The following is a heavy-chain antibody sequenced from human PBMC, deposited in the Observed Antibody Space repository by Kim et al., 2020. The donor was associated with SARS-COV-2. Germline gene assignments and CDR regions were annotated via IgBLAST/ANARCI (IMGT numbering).Heavy chain of an antibody. CDR3: ARAGVDYDILTGYYNGGYYGMDV. V-gene: IGHV5-51*01. CDR1: GYSFTSYW. Sequence: GESLKISCKGSGYSFTSYWIGWVRQMPGKGLEWMGIIYPGDSDTRYSPSFQGQVTISADKSISTAYLQWSSLKASDTAMYYCARAGVDYDILTGYYNGGYYGMDVWGQGTTVTVSS. D-gene: IGHD3-9*01. CDR2: IYPGDSDT. J-gene: IGHJ6*02.